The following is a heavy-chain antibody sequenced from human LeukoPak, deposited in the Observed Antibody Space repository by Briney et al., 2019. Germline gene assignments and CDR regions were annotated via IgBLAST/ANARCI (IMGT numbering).Heavy chain of an antibody. J-gene: IGHJ5*02. Sequence: SGTLSLTCAVYGGSFSGYYWSWIRQPPGKGLEWIGEINHSGSTNYNPSLKSRGTILVDTSKNQFSLRLSSVTAADTAVYHCAREGLNMVRGIIPKEAWGWFDPWGQGALVTVSS. V-gene: IGHV4-34*01. CDR1: GGSFSGYY. CDR3: AREGLNMVRGIIPKEAWGWFDP. D-gene: IGHD3-10*01. CDR2: INHSGST.